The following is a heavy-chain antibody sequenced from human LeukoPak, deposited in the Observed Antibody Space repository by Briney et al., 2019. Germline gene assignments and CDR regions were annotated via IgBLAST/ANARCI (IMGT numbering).Heavy chain of an antibody. Sequence: GGSLRLSCAASGFTFSSYSMNWVRQAPGKGLEWVSSISSSSSYIYYADSVKGRFTISRDNSKNTLYLQMNSLRAEDTAVYYCAKDASRRTWIQLWLPGYWGQGTLVTVSS. CDR3: AKDASRRTWIQLWLPGY. D-gene: IGHD5-18*01. V-gene: IGHV3-21*04. CDR1: GFTFSSYS. CDR2: ISSSSSYI. J-gene: IGHJ4*02.